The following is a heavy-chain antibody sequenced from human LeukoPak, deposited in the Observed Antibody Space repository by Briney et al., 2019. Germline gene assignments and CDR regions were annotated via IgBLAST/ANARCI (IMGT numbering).Heavy chain of an antibody. V-gene: IGHV3-21*01. CDR2: ITSSSTYI. J-gene: IGHJ4*02. CDR3: ARVMAPGFSYGKVDY. D-gene: IGHD5-18*01. CDR1: GFTFSSYS. Sequence: PGGSLRLSCAASGFTFSSYSMDWVRQAPGKGLEWVSSITSSSTYIYYADSVKGRFTISRDNPKNSLYLQMNSLRADDTAVYYRARVMAPGFSYGKVDYWGQGTLVTVSS.